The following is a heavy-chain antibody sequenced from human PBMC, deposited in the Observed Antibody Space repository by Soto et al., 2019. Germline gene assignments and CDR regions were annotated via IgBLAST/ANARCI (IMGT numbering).Heavy chain of an antibody. D-gene: IGHD2-15*01. J-gene: IGHJ6*02. CDR1: GGSISSYY. Sequence: KPSETLSLTCTVSGGSISSYYWSWIRQPPGKGLEWIGYIYYSGSTNYNPSLKSRVSISVDRSQNHFSLKLRSVTAADTAVYYCARSVRVAPMDVWGQGTTVTVSS. CDR2: IYYSGST. CDR3: ARSVRVAPMDV. V-gene: IGHV4-59*01.